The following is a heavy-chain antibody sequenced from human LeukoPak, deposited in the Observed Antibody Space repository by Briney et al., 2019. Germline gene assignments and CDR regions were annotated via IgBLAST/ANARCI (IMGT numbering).Heavy chain of an antibody. V-gene: IGHV4-39*01. CDR1: GGSISSSSYY. D-gene: IGHD1-26*01. CDR3: ARHNSGTDYQFDY. J-gene: IGHJ4*02. Sequence: SETLSLTCTVSGGSISSSSYYWDWARQPPGKGVEWMGSIYYSGTPYYNPSLQSRVMIFVDTSKNQFSLRLYSVTAADTAVYYCARHNSGTDYQFDYWGQGTLDTVSS. CDR2: IYYSGTP.